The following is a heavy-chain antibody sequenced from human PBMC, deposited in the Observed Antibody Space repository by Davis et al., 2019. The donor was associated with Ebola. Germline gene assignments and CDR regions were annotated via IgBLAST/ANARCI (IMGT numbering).Heavy chain of an antibody. CDR3: ARDRARGSTGGPFDY. CDR2: INPSGGST. D-gene: IGHD3-16*01. V-gene: IGHV1-46*01. Sequence: ASVKVSCKASGYTFTSYYMHWVRQAPGQGLEWMGIINPSGGSTSYAQKFQGRVTMTRDTSISTAYMELSRLRSDDTAVYYCARDRARGSTGGPFDYWGQGTLVTVSS. J-gene: IGHJ4*02. CDR1: GYTFTSYY.